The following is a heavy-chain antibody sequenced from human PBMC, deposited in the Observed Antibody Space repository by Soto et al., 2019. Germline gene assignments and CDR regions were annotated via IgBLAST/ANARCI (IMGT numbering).Heavy chain of an antibody. CDR2: ISSSSSYI. J-gene: IGHJ6*02. CDR1: GFTFSSYS. CDR3: ARDKPPVDKSYYGMDV. D-gene: IGHD2-15*01. V-gene: IGHV3-21*01. Sequence: LRLSCAASGFTFSSYSMNWVRQAPGKGLEWVSSISSSSSYIYYADSVKGRFTISRDNAKNSLYLQMNSLRAEDTAVYYCARDKPPVDKSYYGMDVWGQGTTVTVSS.